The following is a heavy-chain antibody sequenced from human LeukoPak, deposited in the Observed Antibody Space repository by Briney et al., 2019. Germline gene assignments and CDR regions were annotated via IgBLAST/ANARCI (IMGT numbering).Heavy chain of an antibody. Sequence: GASVKVSCKASGYTFTSYGISWVRQAPGQGLEWMGWISAYNGNTNYAQKLQGRVTMTTDTSTSTAYMELRSLRSDGTAVYYCARGGLRQVRGVTRIHTPRFDYWGQGTLVTVSS. V-gene: IGHV1-18*04. J-gene: IGHJ4*02. CDR2: ISAYNGNT. CDR1: GYTFTSYG. CDR3: ARGGLRQVRGVTRIHTPRFDY. D-gene: IGHD3-10*01.